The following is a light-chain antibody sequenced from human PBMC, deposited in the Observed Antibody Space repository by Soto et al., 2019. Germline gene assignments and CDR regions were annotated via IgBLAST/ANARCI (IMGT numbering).Light chain of an antibody. V-gene: IGKV3-11*01. Sequence: EIVLTQSPATLSLSPGERATLSCRASQSVSSYFAWYQQKPGQAPRLLIYDASNRATGIPARFSGSGSGTDFTLTISSLEPEDFATYYCQQYNSYSSTFGQGTKLEIK. J-gene: IGKJ2*01. CDR2: DAS. CDR3: QQYNSYSST. CDR1: QSVSSY.